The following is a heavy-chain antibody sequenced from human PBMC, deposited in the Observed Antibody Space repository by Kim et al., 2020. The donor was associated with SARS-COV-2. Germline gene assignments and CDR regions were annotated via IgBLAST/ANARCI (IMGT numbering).Heavy chain of an antibody. D-gene: IGHD6-13*01. Sequence: VSVKSRITINPDTSTNQFSLQLNSVTPEDTAVYYCASSQQPPGYYYGMDVWGQGTTVTVSS. J-gene: IGHJ6*02. V-gene: IGHV6-1*01. CDR3: ASSQQPPGYYYGMDV.